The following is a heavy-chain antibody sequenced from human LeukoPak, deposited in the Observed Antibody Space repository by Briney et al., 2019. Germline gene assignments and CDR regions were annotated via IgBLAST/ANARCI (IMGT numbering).Heavy chain of an antibody. CDR1: GGSISPNY. V-gene: IGHV4-59*12. D-gene: IGHD3-16*01. CDR3: VRDHVSPGLSNWFDP. J-gene: IGHJ5*02. Sequence: SETLSLTCTVSGGSISPNYWSWIRQPPGKELEWIGYIYYSGSTNYNPSLKSRLTISITTSKNQFSLKVTSVTASDTAMYYCVRDHVSPGLSNWFDPWGQGTLVTVSS. CDR2: IYYSGST.